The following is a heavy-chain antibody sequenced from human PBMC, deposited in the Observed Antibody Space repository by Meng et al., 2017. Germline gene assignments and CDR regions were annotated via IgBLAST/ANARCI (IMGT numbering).Heavy chain of an antibody. CDR2: IYSGGST. Sequence: GESLKISCAASGFTVSSNYMSWVRQAPGKGLEWVSVIYSGGSTYHADSVKGRFTISRHNSKNTLYLQMNSLRAEDTAVYYCARDLVLSSSWDPYYYYGMDVWGQGNTVTVSS. D-gene: IGHD6-13*01. CDR3: ARDLVLSSSWDPYYYYGMDV. V-gene: IGHV3-53*04. J-gene: IGHJ6*02. CDR1: GFTVSSNY.